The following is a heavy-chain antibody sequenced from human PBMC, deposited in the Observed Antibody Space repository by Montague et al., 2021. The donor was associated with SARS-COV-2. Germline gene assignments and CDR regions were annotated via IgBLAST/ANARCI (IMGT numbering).Heavy chain of an antibody. Sequence: SMSISCAASGFTFGDYAMHWVRQAPGKGLEWVSGISWNSGSIGYADSVKGRFTISRDNAKNSLYLQMNSLRAEDTALYYCAKDITMVRGAVLDNWGQGTLVTVSS. CDR1: GFTFGDYA. V-gene: IGHV3-9*01. J-gene: IGHJ4*02. CDR2: ISWNSGSI. D-gene: IGHD3-10*01. CDR3: AKDITMVRGAVLDN.